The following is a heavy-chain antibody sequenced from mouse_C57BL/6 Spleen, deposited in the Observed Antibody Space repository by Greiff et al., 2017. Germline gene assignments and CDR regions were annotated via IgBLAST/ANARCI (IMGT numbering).Heavy chain of an antibody. CDR2: IWSGGST. V-gene: IGHV2-2*01. J-gene: IGHJ3*01. Sequence: QVQLKESGPGLVQPSQSLSITCTVSGFSLTSYGVHWVRQSPGKGLEWVGVIWSGGSTDYNAAFISRLSISKDNSKSQVFFQMNSLQADDTAIYYCARKGYYRNCEGWFAYWGQGTLVTDSA. D-gene: IGHD2-5*01. CDR1: GFSLTSYG. CDR3: ARKGYYRNCEGWFAY.